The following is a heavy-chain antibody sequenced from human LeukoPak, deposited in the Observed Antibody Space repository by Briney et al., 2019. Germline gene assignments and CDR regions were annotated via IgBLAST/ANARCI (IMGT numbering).Heavy chain of an antibody. D-gene: IGHD3-10*01. CDR2: IDPSDSYT. CDR1: GYSFTSYW. Sequence: GESLKISCKGSGYSFTSYWISWVRQMPGKGLEWMGRIDPSDSYTNYSPSFQGHVTISADKSISTAYLQWSSLKASDIAMYYCARLPITMVRGDWVMDVWGKGTTVTVSS. V-gene: IGHV5-10-1*01. J-gene: IGHJ6*04. CDR3: ARLPITMVRGDWVMDV.